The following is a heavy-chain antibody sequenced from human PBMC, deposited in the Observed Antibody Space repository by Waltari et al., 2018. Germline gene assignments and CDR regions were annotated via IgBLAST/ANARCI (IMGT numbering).Heavy chain of an antibody. Sequence: EVQLLESGGGLVQPGGSLRLSCAASGFTFSRYAMSWVRQAPGKGLEGCSVIYSGGSTYYADTVKGRFTISRDNSKNTLYLQMNSLRAEDTAVYYCAKDGAAAGTRAFDIWGQGTMVTVSS. CDR2: IYSGGST. CDR1: GFTFSRYA. D-gene: IGHD6-13*01. V-gene: IGHV3-23*03. CDR3: AKDGAAAGTRAFDI. J-gene: IGHJ3*02.